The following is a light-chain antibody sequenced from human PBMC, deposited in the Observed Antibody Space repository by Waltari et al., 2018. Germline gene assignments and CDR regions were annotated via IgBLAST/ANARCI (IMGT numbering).Light chain of an antibody. CDR3: QQYNRWPPIT. CDR2: DAS. V-gene: IGKV3-15*01. Sequence: IVMTQFPATLSVSPGESAPLSCRASQSVSSNLAWYQHRPGQAPRLLIYDASTRPTSISARFSGTGSGTEFTLTIRSLQSEDSAVYYCQQYNRWPPITFGQGTRLEIK. CDR1: QSVSSN. J-gene: IGKJ5*01.